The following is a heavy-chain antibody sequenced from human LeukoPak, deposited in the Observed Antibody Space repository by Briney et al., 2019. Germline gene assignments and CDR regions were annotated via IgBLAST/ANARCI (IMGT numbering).Heavy chain of an antibody. Sequence: GGSLRLSCAASGFTFSSYAMSWVRQAPGKGLEWMGGIIPIFGTANYAQKFQGRVTITADESTSTAYMELSSLRSEDTAVYYCARRWELLGNWFDPWGQGTLVTVSS. CDR2: IIPIFGTA. J-gene: IGHJ5*02. CDR3: ARRWELLGNWFDP. CDR1: GFTFSSYA. D-gene: IGHD1-26*01. V-gene: IGHV1-69*01.